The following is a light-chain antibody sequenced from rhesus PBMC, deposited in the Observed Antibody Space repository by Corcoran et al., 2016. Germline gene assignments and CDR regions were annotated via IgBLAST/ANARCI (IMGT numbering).Light chain of an antibody. Sequence: DIVMTQTPLSLPITPGEPASISCRSSQSLLDREDGNTYLAWYLQKPGQSTQLWIYEVSNRASGVPERFSVSGSDNDLTMKISRVGAGDVGVYYCMQALEFPWTFGQGTKVEIK. V-gene: IGKV2-104*02. CDR1: QSLLDREDGNTY. J-gene: IGKJ1*01. CDR3: MQALEFPWT. CDR2: EVS.